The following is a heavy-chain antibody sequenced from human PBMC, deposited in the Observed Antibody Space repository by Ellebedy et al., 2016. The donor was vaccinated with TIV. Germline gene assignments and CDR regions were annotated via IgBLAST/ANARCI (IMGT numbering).Heavy chain of an antibody. CDR3: AKSLRGDSDY. CDR2: ISSSSSTI. V-gene: IGHV3-48*01. Sequence: GESLKISXAASGFTFSSYSMNWVRQAPGKGLEWVSYISSSSSTIYYADSVKGRFTISRDDSMDTLYLQMNSLRVEDTAVYYCAKSLRGDSDYWGQGTLVTVSS. CDR1: GFTFSSYS. J-gene: IGHJ4*02. D-gene: IGHD3-16*01.